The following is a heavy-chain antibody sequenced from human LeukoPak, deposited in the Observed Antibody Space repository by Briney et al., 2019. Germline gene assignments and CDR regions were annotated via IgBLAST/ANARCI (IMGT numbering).Heavy chain of an antibody. CDR1: GYTFSGYG. J-gene: IGHJ4*02. CDR2: ISGYNGNA. Sequence: ASVKVSCKASGYTFSGYGISWVRQAPGQGLEWMGWISGYNGNANYAQKLQGRVTMTTDTSTSTAYMELRSLRSDDTAVYYCARDDSITGTSGGFDYWGQGTLVTVSS. V-gene: IGHV1-18*01. D-gene: IGHD1-20*01. CDR3: ARDDSITGTSGGFDY.